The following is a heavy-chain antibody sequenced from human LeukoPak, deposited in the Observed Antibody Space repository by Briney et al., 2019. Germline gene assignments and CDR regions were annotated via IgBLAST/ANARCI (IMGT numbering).Heavy chain of an antibody. Sequence: SVKVSCTASGGTFSSYAISWVRQAPGQGLEWMGGIIPIFGTANYAQKFQGRVTITADESTSTAYMELSGLRSEDTAVYYCARDRGWAGYTYGFYYWGQGTLVTVSS. CDR1: GGTFSSYA. CDR3: ARDRGWAGYTYGFYY. CDR2: IIPIFGTA. V-gene: IGHV1-69*13. J-gene: IGHJ4*02. D-gene: IGHD5-18*01.